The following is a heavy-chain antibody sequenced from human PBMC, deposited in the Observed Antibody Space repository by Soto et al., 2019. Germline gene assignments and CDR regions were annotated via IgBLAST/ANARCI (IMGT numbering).Heavy chain of an antibody. CDR2: IIPILGIA. V-gene: IGHV1-69*02. CDR1: GGTFSSYT. Sequence: QVQLVQSGAEVKKPGSSVKVSCKASGGTFSSYTISWVRQAPGQGLEWMGRIIPILGIANYAQKFQGRVTITADKSTSKAYLELGSLRSEDTAGYYCARTRPEPNGDYFQHWGQGTLVTVSS. CDR3: ARTRPEPNGDYFQH. J-gene: IGHJ1*01.